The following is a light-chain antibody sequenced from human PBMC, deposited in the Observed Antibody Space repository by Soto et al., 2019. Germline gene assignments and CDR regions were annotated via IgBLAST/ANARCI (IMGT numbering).Light chain of an antibody. J-gene: IGKJ5*01. CDR2: SAS. V-gene: IGKV3-20*01. CDR1: QSDNSNF. CDR3: QHYDNSLLT. Sequence: IALTQSPGTLSLSPGEGATRTCRTSQSDNSNFVTWYQQKPGQAPRLLIYSASSRAPGIPDRFSGSGSGTDFTLTISRLEPEDFVVYYCQHYDNSLLTFGQGTRLEIK.